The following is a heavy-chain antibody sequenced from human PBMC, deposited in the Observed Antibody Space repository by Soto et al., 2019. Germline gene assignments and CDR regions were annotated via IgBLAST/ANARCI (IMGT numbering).Heavy chain of an antibody. D-gene: IGHD6-19*01. V-gene: IGHV3-33*01. CDR2: IWYDGSNK. CDR1: GFTFSSYG. CDR3: AREGSSGPSHAPNWFDP. J-gene: IGHJ5*02. Sequence: LRLSCAASGFTFSSYGMHWVRQAPGKGLEWVAVIWYDGSNKYYADSVKGRFTISRDNSKNTLYLQMNSLRAEDTAVYYCAREGSSGPSHAPNWFDPWGQGTLVTVSS.